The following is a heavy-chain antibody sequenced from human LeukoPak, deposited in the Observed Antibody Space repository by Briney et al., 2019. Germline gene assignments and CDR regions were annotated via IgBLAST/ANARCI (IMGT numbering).Heavy chain of an antibody. D-gene: IGHD3-22*01. V-gene: IGHV1-2*06. CDR3: ALLYYYDSSGYYSPRDY. J-gene: IGHJ4*02. CDR1: GYTFTGYY. CDR2: INPNSGGT. Sequence: ASVKVSCKASGYTFTGYYMHWVRQAPGQGLEWMGRINPNSGGTNYAQKFQGRVTMTRDTSISTAYMELSRLRSDDTAVYYCALLYYYDSSGYYSPRDYWGQGTLVTVSP.